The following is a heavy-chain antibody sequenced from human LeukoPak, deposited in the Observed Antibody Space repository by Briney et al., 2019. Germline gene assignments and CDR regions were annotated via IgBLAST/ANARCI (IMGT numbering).Heavy chain of an antibody. Sequence: AGGSLRLSCAASGFTFSSYAMSWVRQAPGKGLEWVSAISGSGGSTYYADSVKGRFTISRDNSKNTLYLQMNSLRAKDTAVYYCAKDKLRFVTGTGSELYYYGMDVWGQGTTVTVSS. CDR3: AKDKLRFVTGTGSELYYYGMDV. D-gene: IGHD1-14*01. CDR2: ISGSGGST. J-gene: IGHJ6*02. V-gene: IGHV3-23*01. CDR1: GFTFSSYA.